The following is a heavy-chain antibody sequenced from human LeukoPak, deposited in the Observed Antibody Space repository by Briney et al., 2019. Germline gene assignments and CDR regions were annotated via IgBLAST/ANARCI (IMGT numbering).Heavy chain of an antibody. CDR2: IYSGGST. J-gene: IGHJ6*03. CDR3: AKTIAAAGIGMYYMDV. CDR1: GVTVSSNY. D-gene: IGHD6-13*01. Sequence: HPGGSLRLSCAASGVTVSSNYMSWVRQAPGKGLEWVSVIYSGGSTYYADSVKGRFTISRDNSKNTLYLQMNSLRAEDTAVYYCAKTIAAAGIGMYYMDVWGKGTTVTISS. V-gene: IGHV3-53*01.